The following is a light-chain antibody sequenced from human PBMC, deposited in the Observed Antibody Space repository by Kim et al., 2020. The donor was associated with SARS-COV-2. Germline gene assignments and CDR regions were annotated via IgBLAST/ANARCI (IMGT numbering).Light chain of an antibody. CDR1: KLGDKY. J-gene: IGLJ3*02. CDR2: QDS. Sequence: VSPGQTASLTCSGDKLGDKYACWYQQKPGQSPVLVIYQDSKRPSGIPERFSGSNPGNTATLTISGTQAMDEADYYCQAWDSSTAVFGGGTKLTVL. V-gene: IGLV3-1*01. CDR3: QAWDSSTAV.